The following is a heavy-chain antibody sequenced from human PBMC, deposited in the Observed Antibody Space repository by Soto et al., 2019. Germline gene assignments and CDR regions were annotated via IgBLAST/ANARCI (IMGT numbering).Heavy chain of an antibody. CDR1: GFTFSSYG. CDR2: ISYDGRSK. CDR3: VKDGSSGWPYFYDMDV. Sequence: LRLSCAASGFTFSSYGMHWVRQAPGKGLEWVAVISYDGRSKYYADAVKGRFTIPRDNSKNTLYLQMSSLRAEDTAVYYCVKDGSSGWPYFYDMDVWGQGTTVTVSS. J-gene: IGHJ6*02. D-gene: IGHD6-19*01. V-gene: IGHV3-30*18.